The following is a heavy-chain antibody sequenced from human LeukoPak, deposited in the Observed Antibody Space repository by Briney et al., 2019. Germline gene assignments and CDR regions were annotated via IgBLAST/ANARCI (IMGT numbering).Heavy chain of an antibody. CDR2: IKQDGSEK. V-gene: IGHV3-7*01. D-gene: IGHD5-12*01. CDR3: ARGHIGMDV. CDR1: GFTFSNYA. J-gene: IGHJ6*04. Sequence: GGSLRLSCAASGFTFSNYAMHWVRQAPGKGLEWVANIKQDGSEKNYVDSVKGRFTISRDNAKNSLDLQMNRLRAEDTAVYYCARGHIGMDVWGKGTTVTVSS.